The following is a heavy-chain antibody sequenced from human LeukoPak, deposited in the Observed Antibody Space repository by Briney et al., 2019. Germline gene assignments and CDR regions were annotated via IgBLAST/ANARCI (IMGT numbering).Heavy chain of an antibody. J-gene: IGHJ6*03. CDR2: INHSGST. CDR1: GGSFSGYY. CDR3: ARHTRSSWYRYYYYMDV. D-gene: IGHD6-13*01. Sequence: PSETLSLTCAVYGGSFSGYYWSWIRQPPGKGLEWIGEINHSGSTNYNPSLKSRVTISVDTSKNQFSLKLSSVTAADTAVYYCARHTRSSWYRYYYYMDVWGKGTTVTVSS. V-gene: IGHV4-34*01.